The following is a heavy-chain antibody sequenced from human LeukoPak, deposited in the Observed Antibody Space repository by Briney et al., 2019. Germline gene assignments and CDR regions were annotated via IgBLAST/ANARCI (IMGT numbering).Heavy chain of an antibody. V-gene: IGHV3-23*01. CDR1: GFTFSSYS. J-gene: IGHJ4*02. CDR2: ISGSGDST. CDR3: AKDTLYSSSSLDY. Sequence: GGSLRLSCAASGFTFSSYSMNWVRQAPGKGLEWVSAISGSGDSTYYADSVKGRFTISRDNRRNSLFLQMNSLGPEDTALYYCAKDTLYSSSSLDYWGQGTLVTVSS. D-gene: IGHD6-6*01.